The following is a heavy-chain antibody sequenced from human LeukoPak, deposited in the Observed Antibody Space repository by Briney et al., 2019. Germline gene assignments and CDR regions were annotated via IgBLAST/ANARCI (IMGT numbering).Heavy chain of an antibody. V-gene: IGHV4-59*01. CDR1: GGSISSYY. CDR2: IYYSGST. D-gene: IGHD3-22*01. Sequence: PSETLSLTCTVSGGSISSYYWSWIRQPPGKGLEWIGYIYYSGSTNYNPSLKSRVTISVDTSKNQFSLKLSSVTAADTAVYYCARPQVPNYYDSSGYAFDIWGQGTMVTVSS. J-gene: IGHJ3*02. CDR3: ARPQVPNYYDSSGYAFDI.